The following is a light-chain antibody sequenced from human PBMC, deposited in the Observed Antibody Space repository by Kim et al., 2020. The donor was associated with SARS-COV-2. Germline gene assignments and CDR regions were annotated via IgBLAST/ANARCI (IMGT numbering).Light chain of an antibody. Sequence: VKLTCTRGSGQSSYAIAWHQQQPDKGPRFLMKLNSDGSHNKGDGIPDRFSGSSSGAERYLTISGLQSEDEADYYGQTWGTGIRGVFGGGTQLTVL. CDR1: SGQSSYA. J-gene: IGLJ3*02. CDR2: LNSDGSH. V-gene: IGLV4-69*01. CDR3: QTWGTGIRGV.